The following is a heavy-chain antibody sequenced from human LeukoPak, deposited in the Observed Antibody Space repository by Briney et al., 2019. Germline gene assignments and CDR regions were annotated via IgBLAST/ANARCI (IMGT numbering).Heavy chain of an antibody. CDR2: IYYSGST. Sequence: PSETLSLTCTVSGGSISSSSYYWGWIRQPPGKGLEWIGSIYYSGSTYYNPSLKSRVTISVDTSKNQFSLKLSSVTAADTAVYYCASLYVGSTHLDFWGQGTLVTVSS. CDR1: GGSISSSSYY. D-gene: IGHD1-26*01. V-gene: IGHV4-39*07. J-gene: IGHJ4*02. CDR3: ASLYVGSTHLDF.